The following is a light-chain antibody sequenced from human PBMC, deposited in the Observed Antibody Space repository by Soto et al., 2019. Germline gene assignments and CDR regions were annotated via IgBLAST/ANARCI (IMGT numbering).Light chain of an antibody. CDR2: DAS. CDR3: QQHSDWPLT. Sequence: EIVLIQSPATLSLSPGERATLSFRASQSVSSSLAWYQQNPGQAPRLLIFDASNRATGIPVRFSGSGSGTDFTLTISSLEPEDFTVYYCQQHSDWPLTFGGGTKVDI. V-gene: IGKV3-11*01. J-gene: IGKJ4*01. CDR1: QSVSSS.